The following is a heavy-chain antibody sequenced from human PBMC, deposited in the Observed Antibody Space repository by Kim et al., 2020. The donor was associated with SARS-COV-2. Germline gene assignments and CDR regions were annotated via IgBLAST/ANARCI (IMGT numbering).Heavy chain of an antibody. D-gene: IGHD6-13*01. V-gene: IGHV4-39*01. CDR3: ARHGLPSPYSSSWDFDY. CDR2: IYYSGST. Sequence: SETLSLTCTVSGGSISSSSYYWGWIRQPPGKGLEWIGSIYYSGSTYYNPSLKSRVTISVDTSKNQFSLKLSSVTAADTAVYYCARHGLPSPYSSSWDFDYWLHGTLVTVSS. J-gene: IGHJ4*01. CDR1: GGSISSSSYY.